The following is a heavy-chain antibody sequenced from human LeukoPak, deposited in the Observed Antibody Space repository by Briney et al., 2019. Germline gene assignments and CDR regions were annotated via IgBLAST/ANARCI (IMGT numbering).Heavy chain of an antibody. Sequence: SVRVSCKASGGTFSSYAISWVRQAPGQGLEWMGGIIPIFGTANYAQKFQGRVTITADESTSTAYMELSSLRSEDTAVYYCARDPTRGYSYGATSYYYYGMDVWGQGTTVTVSS. CDR2: IIPIFGTA. J-gene: IGHJ6*02. V-gene: IGHV1-69*13. D-gene: IGHD5-18*01. CDR3: ARDPTRGYSYGATSYYYYGMDV. CDR1: GGTFSSYA.